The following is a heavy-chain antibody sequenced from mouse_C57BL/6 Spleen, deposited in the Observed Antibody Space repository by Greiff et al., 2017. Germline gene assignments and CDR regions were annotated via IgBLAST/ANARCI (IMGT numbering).Heavy chain of an antibody. D-gene: IGHD1-1*01. J-gene: IGHJ2*01. V-gene: IGHV7-3*01. Sequence: EVKLMESGGGLVQPGGSLSLSCAASGFTFTDYYMSWVRQPPGKALEWLGFIRNKANGFTTEYSASVKGRFTISRDNSQSILYLQMNALRAEDSATYYCARWYGSLDYWGQGTTLTVSS. CDR2: IRNKANGFTT. CDR1: GFTFTDYY. CDR3: ARWYGSLDY.